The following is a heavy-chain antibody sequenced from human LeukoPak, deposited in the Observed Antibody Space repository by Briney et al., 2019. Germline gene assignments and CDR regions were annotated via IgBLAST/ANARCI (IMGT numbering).Heavy chain of an antibody. CDR1: GYTLTELS. Sequence: ASVKVSCKVSGYTLTELSMHWVRQAPGKGLERMGGFDPEDGETIYAQKFQGRVTMTEDTSTDTAYMELSSLRSEDAAVYYCALGPLLWFGFDPWGQGTLVTVSS. V-gene: IGHV1-24*01. CDR2: FDPEDGET. CDR3: ALGPLLWFGFDP. D-gene: IGHD3-10*01. J-gene: IGHJ5*02.